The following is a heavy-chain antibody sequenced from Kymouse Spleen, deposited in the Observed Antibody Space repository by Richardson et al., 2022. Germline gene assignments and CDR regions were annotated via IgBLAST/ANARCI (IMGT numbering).Heavy chain of an antibody. D-gene: IGHD5-12*01. CDR3: ARGLVDIVARDWFDP. Sequence: QVQLQQWGAGLLKPSETLSLTCAVYGGSFSGYYWSWIRQPPGKGLEWIGEINHSGSTNYNPSLKSRVTISVDTSKNQFSLKLSSVTAADTAVYYCARGLVDIVARDWFDPWGQGTLVTVSS. V-gene: IGHV4-34*01. CDR1: GGSFSGYY. CDR2: INHSGST. J-gene: IGHJ5*02.